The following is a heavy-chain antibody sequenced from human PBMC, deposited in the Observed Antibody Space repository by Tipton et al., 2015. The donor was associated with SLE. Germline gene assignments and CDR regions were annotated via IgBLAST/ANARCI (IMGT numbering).Heavy chain of an antibody. CDR2: VYHSGTT. CDR1: GGSIGSGGYP. Sequence: TLSLTCAVSGGSIGSGGYPWNWIRQPPGKGLEWIGYVYHSGTTHYPPSLGSRVSISVDTSNNQFSLNVNSVTVADTALYSCARDPYCGGECYSDWGQGTLVTVSS. J-gene: IGHJ4*02. D-gene: IGHD2-21*01. CDR3: ARDPYCGGECYSD. V-gene: IGHV4-30-2*01.